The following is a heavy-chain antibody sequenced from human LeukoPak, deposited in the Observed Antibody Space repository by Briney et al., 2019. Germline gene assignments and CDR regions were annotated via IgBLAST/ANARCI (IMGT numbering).Heavy chain of an antibody. J-gene: IGHJ4*02. CDR3: AKGQVLYYGSGSYSIGFDY. CDR1: GFTFSSYG. V-gene: IGHV3-30*02. CDR2: IRYDGSNK. Sequence: PGGSLRLSCAASGFTFSSYGMSWVRQAPGKGLEWVAFIRYDGSNKYYADSVKGRFTISRDNSKNTLYLQMNSLRAEDTAVYYCAKGQVLYYGSGSYSIGFDYWGQGTLVTVSS. D-gene: IGHD3-10*01.